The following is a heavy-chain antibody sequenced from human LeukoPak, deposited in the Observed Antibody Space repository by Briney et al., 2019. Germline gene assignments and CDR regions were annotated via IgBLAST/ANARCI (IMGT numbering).Heavy chain of an antibody. CDR3: AKGGGQLDYDAFDI. D-gene: IGHD6-13*01. Sequence: GGSLRLSCSASGFPFSNYWMHWVRQAPGKGLVWVSAISGSGGSTYYADSVKGRFTISRDNSKNTLYLQMNSLRAEDTAVYYCAKGGGQLDYDAFDIWGQGTMVTVSS. CDR1: GFPFSNYW. J-gene: IGHJ3*02. V-gene: IGHV3-23*01. CDR2: ISGSGGST.